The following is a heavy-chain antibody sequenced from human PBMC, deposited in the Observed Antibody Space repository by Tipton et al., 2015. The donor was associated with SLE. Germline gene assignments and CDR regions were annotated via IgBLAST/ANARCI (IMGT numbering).Heavy chain of an antibody. Sequence: QSGAEVKKPGESLRISCKGSGYIFTNHWIAWVRQMPGKGLESMGLIYPVDSDIRYSPSFQGRVTISADKSINTAYLQWNSLKASDTAMYYCARLRGDRTFDVWGQGTKVSVFS. V-gene: IGHV5-51*03. CDR2: IYPVDSDI. CDR3: ARLRGDRTFDV. D-gene: IGHD3-16*01. CDR1: GYIFTNHW. J-gene: IGHJ3*01.